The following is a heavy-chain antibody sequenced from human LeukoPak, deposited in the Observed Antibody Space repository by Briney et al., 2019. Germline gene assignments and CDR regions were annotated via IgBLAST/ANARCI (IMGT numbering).Heavy chain of an antibody. CDR2: ISGSGEST. CDR3: AKNLLGSGAYSWYFDL. D-gene: IGHD1-26*01. J-gene: IGHJ2*01. V-gene: IGHV3-23*01. CDR1: GFTFRTYA. Sequence: GGSLRLSCAASGFTFRTYAMNWVRQAPGKGLEWVLGISGSGESTYYADSVKGRVTISRDNSKNTLYLQMNSLRAEDTAVYSCAKNLLGSGAYSWYFDLWGRGTLVTVSS.